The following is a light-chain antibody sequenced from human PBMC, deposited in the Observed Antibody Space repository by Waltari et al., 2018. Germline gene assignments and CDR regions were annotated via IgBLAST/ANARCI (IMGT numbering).Light chain of an antibody. CDR1: SRDVGSYNL. J-gene: IGLJ2*01. V-gene: IGLV2-23*02. CDR2: EVT. Sequence: QSALTQPASVSGSPRQSLTIPCTGTSRDVGSYNLVPWYQQHPGKAPKLMIDEVTKRPSGVSSGFSGSKSGNTASLTVAGLQAEDGDDDCCCSYAGSGSVVFGGGTRLTVL. CDR3: CSYAGSGSVV.